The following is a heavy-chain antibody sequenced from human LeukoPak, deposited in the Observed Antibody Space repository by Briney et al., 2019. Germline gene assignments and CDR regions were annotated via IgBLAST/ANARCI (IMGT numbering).Heavy chain of an antibody. J-gene: IGHJ5*02. V-gene: IGHV1-69*13. D-gene: IGHD3-3*01. Sequence: SVKVSCTASGGTFSSYAISWVRQAPGQGLEWMGGIIPIFGTANYAQKFQGRVTITADESTSTDYMELSSLRSEDTAVYYCARLRGPTITIFRVVPRWFDPWGQGTLVTVSS. CDR1: GGTFSSYA. CDR2: IIPIFGTA. CDR3: ARLRGPTITIFRVVPRWFDP.